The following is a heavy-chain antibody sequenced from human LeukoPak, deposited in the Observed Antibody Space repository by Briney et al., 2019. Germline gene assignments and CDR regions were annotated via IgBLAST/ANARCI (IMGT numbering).Heavy chain of an antibody. CDR3: ARVPPYSSGWRYFDY. Sequence: SETLSLTCAVYGGSFSGYYWSWIRQPPGKGLEWIGEINHSGSTNYNPSLKSRVTISVDTSKNQFSLKLSSVTAADTAMYYCARVPPYSSGWRYFDYWGQGTLVTVSS. CDR1: GGSFSGYY. J-gene: IGHJ4*02. D-gene: IGHD6-19*01. V-gene: IGHV4-34*01. CDR2: INHSGST.